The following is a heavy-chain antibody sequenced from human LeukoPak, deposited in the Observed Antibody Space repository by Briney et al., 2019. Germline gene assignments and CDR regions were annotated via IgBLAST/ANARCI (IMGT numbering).Heavy chain of an antibody. D-gene: IGHD4-23*01. CDR1: AFTFSSYA. Sequence: GGSLRLSCAASAFTFSSYAMHWVRQAPGKGLEWVAIISHDGTNKYHADSVKGRFTISRDNSKNTLYLQMNSLRAEDSALYLCARDFGGQRWNYYFDYWGQGTLVTVSP. J-gene: IGHJ4*02. CDR2: ISHDGTNK. V-gene: IGHV3-30*04. CDR3: ARDFGGQRWNYYFDY.